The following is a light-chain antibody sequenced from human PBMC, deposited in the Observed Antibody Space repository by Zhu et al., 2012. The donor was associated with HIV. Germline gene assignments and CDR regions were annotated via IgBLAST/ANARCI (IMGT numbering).Light chain of an antibody. Sequence: EIVLTQSPATLSLSPGEGATLSCRASQSVSSNLAWYQQKPGQAPRLLIYNASNRATGIPARFSGSGSRTDFTLTISSLEPEDFAVYYCQQSSNWPPGLTFGGGTKVEIK. CDR3: QQSSNWPPGLT. J-gene: IGKJ4*01. V-gene: IGKV3-11*01. CDR2: NAS. CDR1: QSVSSN.